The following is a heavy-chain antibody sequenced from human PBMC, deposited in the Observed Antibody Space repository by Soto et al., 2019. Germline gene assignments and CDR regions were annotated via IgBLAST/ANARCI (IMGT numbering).Heavy chain of an antibody. CDR3: ARNRNYDILTGYYRNYYYYGMDV. CDR1: GFNFSSYG. CDR2: IWYDGSNK. D-gene: IGHD3-9*01. J-gene: IGHJ6*02. Sequence: PGGSLRLSCEASGFNFSSYGMHWVRQAPGKGLEWVAVIWYDGSNKYYADSVKGRFTISRDNSKNTLYLQMNSLRAEDTAVYYCARNRNYDILTGYYRNYYYYGMDVWGQGTTVTVSS. V-gene: IGHV3-33*01.